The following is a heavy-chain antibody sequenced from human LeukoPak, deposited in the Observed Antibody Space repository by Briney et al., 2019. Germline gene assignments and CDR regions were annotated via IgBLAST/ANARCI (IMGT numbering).Heavy chain of an antibody. CDR3: ARAEGLWFGEPTWPYGMDV. CDR2: IYYSGST. V-gene: IGHV4-59*01. Sequence: SETLSLTCTVSGGSISSYYWSWIRQPPGKGLEWIGYIYYSGSTNYNPSLKSRVTISVDTSKNQFSLKLSSVTAADTAVYYYARAEGLWFGEPTWPYGMDVWGQGTTVTVSS. J-gene: IGHJ6*02. CDR1: GGSISSYY. D-gene: IGHD3-10*01.